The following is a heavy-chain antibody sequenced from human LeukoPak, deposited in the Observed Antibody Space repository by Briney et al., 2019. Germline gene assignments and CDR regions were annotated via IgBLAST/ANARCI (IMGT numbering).Heavy chain of an antibody. CDR2: VSGSGGST. J-gene: IGHJ4*02. Sequence: AGGSLRLSCAASGFTFSSYAMSWVRQAPGKGLEWVSAVSGSGGSTYYADSVKGRFTISRDNSKNTLYLQMNSLRAEDTAVYYCAKAPNIMCTNGVCPFDYWGQGTLVTVPS. V-gene: IGHV3-23*01. CDR3: AKAPNIMCTNGVCPFDY. D-gene: IGHD2-8*01. CDR1: GFTFSSYA.